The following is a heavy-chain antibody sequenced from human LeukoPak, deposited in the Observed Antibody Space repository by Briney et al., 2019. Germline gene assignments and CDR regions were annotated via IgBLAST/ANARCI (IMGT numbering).Heavy chain of an antibody. CDR2: IIPILGIA. CDR3: ARAHHDFSPGYYQDHYHYYYLDV. CDR1: GGTFSSYT. Sequence: SVKISCKASGGTFSSYTISWVRQAPGQGLEWMGRIIPILGIANYAQKFQGRVTITADKSTSTAYMELSSLRSEDTAVYYCARAHHDFSPGYYQDHYHYYYLDVSGKGTTVTVSS. J-gene: IGHJ6*03. V-gene: IGHV1-69*02. D-gene: IGHD3/OR15-3a*01.